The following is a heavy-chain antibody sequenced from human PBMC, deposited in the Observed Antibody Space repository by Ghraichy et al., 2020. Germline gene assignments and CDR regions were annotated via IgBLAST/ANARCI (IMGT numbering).Heavy chain of an antibody. J-gene: IGHJ4*02. CDR3: ARERGSSSSVGVYYFDY. Sequence: GESLNISCAASGFTFSSYSMNWVRQAPGKGLEWVSYISSSISTIYYADSVKGRFTISRDNAKNLLYLQMNSLRAEDTAVYYCARERGSSSSVGVYYFDYWGQGTLVTVSS. V-gene: IGHV3-48*01. D-gene: IGHD6-6*01. CDR2: ISSSISTI. CDR1: GFTFSSYS.